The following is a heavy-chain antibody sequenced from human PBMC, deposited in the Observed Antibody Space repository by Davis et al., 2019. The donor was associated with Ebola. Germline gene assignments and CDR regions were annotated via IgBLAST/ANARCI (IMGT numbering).Heavy chain of an antibody. D-gene: IGHD5-12*01. V-gene: IGHV3-53*01. CDR3: AGGGYTGFRDS. CDR1: GFPFDDSA. Sequence: GESLKISCVASGFPFDDSAMHWVRQVPGKGLEWVSVIYSGGSKYYADSVKGRFTISRDKSRNTVYLQMDSLRADDTAFYYCAGGGYTGFRDSWGQGTLVTVSS. CDR2: IYSGGSK. J-gene: IGHJ4*02.